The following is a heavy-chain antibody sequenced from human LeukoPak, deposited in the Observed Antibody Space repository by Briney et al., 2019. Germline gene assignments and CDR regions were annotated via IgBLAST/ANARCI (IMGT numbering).Heavy chain of an antibody. Sequence: ASVKVSCKASGYTFTSYGISWVRQAPGQGLEWMGWISAYNGNTNYAQKLQGRVTMTTDTSTSTASMEVRSLRSDDPAVYYCAREGCSGGSCYWAKFDYWGQGTLVTVSS. CDR2: ISAYNGNT. J-gene: IGHJ4*02. V-gene: IGHV1-18*04. D-gene: IGHD2-15*01. CDR1: GYTFTSYG. CDR3: AREGCSGGSCYWAKFDY.